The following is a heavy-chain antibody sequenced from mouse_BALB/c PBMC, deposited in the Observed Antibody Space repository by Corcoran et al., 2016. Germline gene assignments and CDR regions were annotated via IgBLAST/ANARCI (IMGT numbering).Heavy chain of an antibody. D-gene: IGHD1-1*02. CDR1: GYTFTSYV. CDR3: ARLYPGRAMDY. Sequence: EVQLQQTGPELVKPGASVKMSCKASGYTFTSYVMHWVKQKPGQGLEWIGYINPYNDGTKYNEKFKGKATMTSDKSSSTAYMELSSLTSEDSAVYYCARLYPGRAMDYWGQGTSVTVSS. V-gene: IGHV1S136*01. J-gene: IGHJ4*01. CDR2: INPYNDGT.